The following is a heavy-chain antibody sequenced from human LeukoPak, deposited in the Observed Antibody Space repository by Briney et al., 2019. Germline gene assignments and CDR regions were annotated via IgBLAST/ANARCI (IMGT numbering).Heavy chain of an antibody. Sequence: GGSLRLSCAASGFTFSSYWMSWVRQAPGKGLEWVANIQQDGSEKYYVDSVKGRFTISGDNSKNTLFLQMNSLRAEDTAVYYCAHGAMYQLDYWGQGTLVTVSS. CDR2: IQQDGSEK. J-gene: IGHJ4*02. V-gene: IGHV3-7*03. CDR1: GFTFSSYW. D-gene: IGHD2-2*01. CDR3: AHGAMYQLDY.